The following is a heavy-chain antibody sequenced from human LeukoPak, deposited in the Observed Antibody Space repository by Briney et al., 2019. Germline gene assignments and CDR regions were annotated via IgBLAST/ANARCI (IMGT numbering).Heavy chain of an antibody. V-gene: IGHV1-69*01. CDR2: IIPIFGTA. CDR1: GDTFGSYA. CDR3: ARDLGRGDYDFWSGYSPFDY. Sequence: ASVKVSCKASGDTFGSYAISWVRQAPGQGLEWMGGIIPIFGTANYAQKFQGRVTITADESTSTAYMELSSLRSEDTAVYYCARDLGRGDYDFWSGYSPFDYWGQGTLVTVSS. D-gene: IGHD3-3*01. J-gene: IGHJ4*02.